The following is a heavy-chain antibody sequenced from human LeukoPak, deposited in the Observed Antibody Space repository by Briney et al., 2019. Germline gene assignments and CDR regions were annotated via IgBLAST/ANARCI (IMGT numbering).Heavy chain of an antibody. J-gene: IGHJ4*02. V-gene: IGHV3-23*01. CDR1: GFTFGSYA. CDR2: IFGSGGSA. D-gene: IGHD6-19*01. CDR3: GKTTTGYSSGQKPAWPVDY. Sequence: GGSLRLSCEASGFTFGSYAMYWVRQATGKGLEWVAGIFGSGGSAHYADSAKGRFTISRDNSKNTVYLQINSLRAEDTAVYYCGKTTTGYSSGQKPAWPVDYWGQGTLVTVSS.